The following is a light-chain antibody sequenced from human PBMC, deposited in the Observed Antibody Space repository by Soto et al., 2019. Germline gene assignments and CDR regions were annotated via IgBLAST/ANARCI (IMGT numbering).Light chain of an antibody. J-gene: IGKJ4*01. CDR3: QQYGSSPLP. V-gene: IGKV3-20*01. CDR2: DAS. Sequence: EIVLTQSPDTLSWSPGERATLSCRASQSVRSNYLAWYQQKPGQAPRFLIYDASSRATGIADRFSGGGSGTEFTLTISRLEPEDVAVYCCQQYGSSPLPFGGGTKVQIK. CDR1: QSVRSNY.